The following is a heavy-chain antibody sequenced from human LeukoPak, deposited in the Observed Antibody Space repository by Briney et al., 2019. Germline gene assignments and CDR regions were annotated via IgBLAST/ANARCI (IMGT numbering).Heavy chain of an antibody. CDR3: ATSDYYDSGRGGVSPSGH. CDR2: IIQDGSGK. CDR1: GFTFSQYC. V-gene: IGHV3-7*01. Sequence: PGGSLRLSCAASGFTFSQYCMTWVRQAPGKGLEWVAEIIQDGSGKYYGDSVKGRFTISRDNAKNSVYLQMNSLRAEDTAVYYCATSDYYDSGRGGVSPSGHWGQGTLVTVSS. D-gene: IGHD3-10*01. J-gene: IGHJ4*02.